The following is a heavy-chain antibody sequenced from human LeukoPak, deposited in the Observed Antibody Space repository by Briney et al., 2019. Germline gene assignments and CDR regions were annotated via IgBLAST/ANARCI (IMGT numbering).Heavy chain of an antibody. J-gene: IGHJ5*02. CDR2: IYYSGST. CDR1: GGSISSSSYY. Sequence: SETPSLTCTVSGGSISSSSYYWGWIRQPPGKGLGWIGSIYYSGSTYYNPSLKSRVTISVDTSKNQFSLKLSSVTAADTAVYYCARQELWFRELLSNWFDPWGQGTLVTVSS. D-gene: IGHD3-10*01. V-gene: IGHV4-39*01. CDR3: ARQELWFRELLSNWFDP.